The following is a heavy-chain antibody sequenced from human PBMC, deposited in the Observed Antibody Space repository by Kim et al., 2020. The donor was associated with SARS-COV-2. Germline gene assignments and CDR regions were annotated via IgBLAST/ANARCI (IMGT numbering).Heavy chain of an antibody. D-gene: IGHD3-3*01. J-gene: IGHJ6*03. CDR2: ISGSGGST. CDR3: AKTVGTSLYDFWSKAHYYYYYMDV. V-gene: IGHV3-23*01. Sequence: GGSLRLSCAASGFTFSSYAMSWVRQAPGKGLEWVSAISGSGGSTYYADSVKGRFTISRDNSKNTLYLQMNSLRAEDTAVYYCAKTVGTSLYDFWSKAHYYYYYMDVWGKGTTVTVSS. CDR1: GFTFSSYA.